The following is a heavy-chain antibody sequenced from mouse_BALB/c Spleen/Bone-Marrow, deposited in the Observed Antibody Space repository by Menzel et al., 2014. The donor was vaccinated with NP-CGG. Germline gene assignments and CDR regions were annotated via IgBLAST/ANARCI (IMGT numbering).Heavy chain of an antibody. CDR3: ARDYGNPYYFDY. V-gene: IGHV1S34*01. CDR1: GYSFTGYY. CDR2: ISCYNGAT. Sequence: LVKTGASVKISCKASGYSFTGYYMHWVKQSHGKSLEWIGYISCYNGATSYNQKFKGKATFTVDTFSSTAYMQFNSLTSEDSAVYYCARDYGNPYYFDYWGQGTTLTVSS. D-gene: IGHD2-1*01. J-gene: IGHJ2*01.